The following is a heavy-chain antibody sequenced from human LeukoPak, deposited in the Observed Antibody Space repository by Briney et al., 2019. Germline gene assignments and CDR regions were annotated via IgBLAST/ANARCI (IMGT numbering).Heavy chain of an antibody. Sequence: SETLSLTCTVSGGSISSYYWSWIRQPPGKGLEWIGYIYYIGSTNYNPSLKSRVTISVDTSKNQFSLKLSSVTAADTAVYYCARQPMDFWSGLDYWGQGTLVTVSS. J-gene: IGHJ4*02. CDR3: ARQPMDFWSGLDY. CDR2: IYYIGST. CDR1: GGSISSYY. V-gene: IGHV4-59*08. D-gene: IGHD3-3*01.